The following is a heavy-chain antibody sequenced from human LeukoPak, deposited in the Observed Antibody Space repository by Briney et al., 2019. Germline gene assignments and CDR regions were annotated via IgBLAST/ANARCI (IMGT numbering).Heavy chain of an antibody. CDR2: FDPEDGET. CDR3: ATIPYSSGWYYFDY. J-gene: IGHJ4*02. CDR1: GYTLTELS. D-gene: IGHD6-19*01. V-gene: IGHV1-24*01. Sequence: VASVKVSCKVSGYTLTELSMHWVRQAPGKGLEWMGGFDPEDGETIYAQKFQGRVTMTEDTSTGTAYMELSSLRSEDTAVYYCATIPYSSGWYYFDYWGQGTLVTVSS.